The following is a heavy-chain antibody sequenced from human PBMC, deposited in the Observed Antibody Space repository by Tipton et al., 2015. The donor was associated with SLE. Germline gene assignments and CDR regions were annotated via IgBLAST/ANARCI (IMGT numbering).Heavy chain of an antibody. CDR1: GGSISSGSYS. V-gene: IGHV4-30-2*01. D-gene: IGHD3-10*01. CDR2: IYYTGST. J-gene: IGHJ4*02. CDR3: ARWEVRGVYTKDY. Sequence: TLSLTCDVSGGSISSGSYSWNWIRQPPGKGLEWIGYIYYTGSTSYNPSLKSRVTMSVDRSKNQFSLKLDSVTAADTAVYYCARWEVRGVYTKDYWGQGTLVTVSS.